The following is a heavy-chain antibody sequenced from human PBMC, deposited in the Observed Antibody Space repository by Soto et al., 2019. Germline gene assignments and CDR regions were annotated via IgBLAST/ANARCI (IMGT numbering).Heavy chain of an antibody. Sequence: QITLKESGPTLVKPTQTLTLTCTFSGFSLTTRGVGVGWIRQPPGKALECLALIYWDDDKRYSPPLQSRLSITKHTSKHQVVLTMTNVDPVDTATYYCAHIPNYYQYDWFDPWGQGTLVSVSS. D-gene: IGHD3-16*01. CDR2: IYWDDDK. CDR3: AHIPNYYQYDWFDP. CDR1: GFSLTTRGVG. V-gene: IGHV2-5*02. J-gene: IGHJ5*02.